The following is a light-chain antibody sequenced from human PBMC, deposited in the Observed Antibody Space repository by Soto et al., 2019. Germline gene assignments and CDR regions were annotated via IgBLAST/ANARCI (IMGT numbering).Light chain of an antibody. CDR3: AAWDDILNGVV. V-gene: IGLV1-44*01. J-gene: IGLJ3*02. CDR2: SNN. CDR1: SSNIGSNT. Sequence: QSALTQPPSASGTPGQRVTISCSGSSSNIGSNTVNWYQQPPGTAPKLLIYSNNQRPSGVPDRFSGSKSGTSASLAISGLQSEDEADYYCAAWDDILNGVVFGGGTKLTVL.